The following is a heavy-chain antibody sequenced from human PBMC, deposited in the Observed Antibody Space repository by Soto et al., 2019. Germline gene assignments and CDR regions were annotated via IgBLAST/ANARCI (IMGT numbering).Heavy chain of an antibody. CDR3: ARYYYDSSGQDPWFDP. D-gene: IGHD3-22*01. CDR2: IYYSGST. CDR1: GGSISSGDYY. Sequence: PSETLSLTCTVSGGSISSGDYYWSWIRQPPGKGLEWIGYIYYSGSTYYNPSLKSRVTISVDTSKNQFSLKLSSVTAADTAVYYCARYYYDSSGQDPWFDPWGQGTLVTVSS. J-gene: IGHJ5*02. V-gene: IGHV4-30-4*01.